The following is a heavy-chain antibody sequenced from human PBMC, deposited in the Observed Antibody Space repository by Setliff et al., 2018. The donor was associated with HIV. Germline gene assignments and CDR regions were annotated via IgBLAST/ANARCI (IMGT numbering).Heavy chain of an antibody. CDR2: IYTSGST. Sequence: PSETLSLTCTVSGVSITSGDYYWSWIRQPPGKGLEWIGRIYTSGSTNYNPSLKSRVTISVDTSKNQFSLKLSSVTAADTAVYYCAREDYYYYGMDVWGQGTTVTVSS. CDR1: GVSITSGDYY. J-gene: IGHJ6*02. V-gene: IGHV4-61*02. CDR3: AREDYYYYGMDV.